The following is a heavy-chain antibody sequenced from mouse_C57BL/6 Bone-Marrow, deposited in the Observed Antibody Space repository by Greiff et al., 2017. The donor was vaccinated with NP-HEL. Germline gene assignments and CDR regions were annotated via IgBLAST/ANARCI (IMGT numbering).Heavy chain of an antibody. Sequence: QVKLQQSGAELARPGASVKLSCKASGYTFTSYGISWVKQRTGQGLEWIGEIYPRSGNTYYNEKFKGKATLTADKSSSTAYMELRSLTSEDSAVYFCARLLRSAYWGQGTLVTVSA. CDR1: GYTFTSYG. CDR2: IYPRSGNT. J-gene: IGHJ3*01. CDR3: ARLLRSAY. D-gene: IGHD1-1*01. V-gene: IGHV1-81*01.